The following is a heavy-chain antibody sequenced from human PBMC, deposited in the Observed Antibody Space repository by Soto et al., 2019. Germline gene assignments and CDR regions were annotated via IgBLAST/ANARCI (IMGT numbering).Heavy chain of an antibody. CDR1: GYSFTSYW. Sequence: GESLKISCKGSGYSFTSYWIGWVRQMPGKGLEWMGIIYPGDSDTGYSPSFQGQVTISADKSISTAYLQWSSLKASDTAMYYCASRGYSPPGHHDYYYYGMDVWGQGTTVTVSS. J-gene: IGHJ6*02. V-gene: IGHV5-51*01. CDR3: ASRGYSPPGHHDYYYYGMDV. CDR2: IYPGDSDT. D-gene: IGHD5-18*01.